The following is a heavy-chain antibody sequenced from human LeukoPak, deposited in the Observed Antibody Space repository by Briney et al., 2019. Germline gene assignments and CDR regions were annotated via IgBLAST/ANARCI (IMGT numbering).Heavy chain of an antibody. CDR2: IIPIFGTA. Sequence: ASVKVSCKASGGTFSSYAISWVRQAPGQGLEWMGGIIPIFGTANYAQKFQGRVTITTDESTSTAYMELSSLRSEDTAVYYCARDPYSSGRFDYWDQGTLVTVSS. J-gene: IGHJ4*02. CDR1: GGTFSSYA. D-gene: IGHD6-19*01. CDR3: ARDPYSSGRFDY. V-gene: IGHV1-69*05.